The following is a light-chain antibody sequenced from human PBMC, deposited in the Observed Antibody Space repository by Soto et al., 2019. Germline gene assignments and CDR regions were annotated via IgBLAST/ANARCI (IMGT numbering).Light chain of an antibody. J-gene: IGKJ2*01. CDR3: QQHYSTPYT. V-gene: IGKV4-1*01. Sequence: DIVMTQSPDSLAVSLGERATINCKSSQSVLYSSNNKNYLAWYQQKPGQPPKLLIYWASTRESGVPDRFSGSGSGTDFTLTISSLQADDVALYYCQQHYSTPYTFGQGTKLEIK. CDR2: WAS. CDR1: QSVLYSSNNKNY.